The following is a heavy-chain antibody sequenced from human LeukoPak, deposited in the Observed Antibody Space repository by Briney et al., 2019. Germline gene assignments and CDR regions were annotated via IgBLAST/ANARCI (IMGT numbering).Heavy chain of an antibody. Sequence: GGSLRLSCAASGFIVSSNSMSWVRQAPGKGLEWVSDIYSGGRTFYADSVRGRFTISRDNTKNTLFLQMNSMRAEDTAVYYCARDQYYDSGTYSDYYMDVWGKGTTVTVSS. CDR2: IYSGGRT. J-gene: IGHJ6*03. CDR3: ARDQYYDSGTYSDYYMDV. D-gene: IGHD3-10*01. V-gene: IGHV3-53*01. CDR1: GFIVSSNS.